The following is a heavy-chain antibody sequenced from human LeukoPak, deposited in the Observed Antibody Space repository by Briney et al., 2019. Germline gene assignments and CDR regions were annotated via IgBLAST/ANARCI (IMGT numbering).Heavy chain of an antibody. Sequence: SETLSLTCTISGGSITGSSYYWGWIRQSPGKGLEWVGNIYYSGSTYYNSSLKSRVTISIDTSKNHFSLRLTSVTAADTAVYYCARTLGYCSSTSCPRGWFDRWGQGTLVTVSS. CDR3: ARTLGYCSSTSCPRGWFDR. CDR2: IYYSGST. CDR1: GGSITGSSYY. D-gene: IGHD2-2*01. V-gene: IGHV4-39*02. J-gene: IGHJ5*02.